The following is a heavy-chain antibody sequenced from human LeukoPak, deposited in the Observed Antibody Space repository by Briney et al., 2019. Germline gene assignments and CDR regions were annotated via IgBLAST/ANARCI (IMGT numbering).Heavy chain of an antibody. V-gene: IGHV7-4-1*02. Sequence: GASVKVSCKASGYTFTSYAMNWVRQAPGQGLEWMGWINTNTGSPTYAQGFTGRFVFSLDTSVSTAYLQISSLKAEDTAVYYCARQETTVVTHDAFDIWGQGTMVTVSS. J-gene: IGHJ3*02. CDR1: GYTFTSYA. CDR3: ARQETTVVTHDAFDI. CDR2: INTNTGSP. D-gene: IGHD4-23*01.